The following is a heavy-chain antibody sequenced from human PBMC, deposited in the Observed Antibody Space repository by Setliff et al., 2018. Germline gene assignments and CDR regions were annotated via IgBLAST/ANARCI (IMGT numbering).Heavy chain of an antibody. Sequence: VSVKVSCKTSGYNFITLGINWVRQAPGQGLEWVGWISPYSGKTDYAQKFQDRVIMTIDSATTTAYMELKTLRSDDTALYYCARDFHGDGYIFGFWGQGTQVTVSS. CDR3: ARDFHGDGYIFGF. V-gene: IGHV1-18*01. D-gene: IGHD5-12*01. CDR1: GYNFITLG. CDR2: ISPYSGKT. J-gene: IGHJ4*02.